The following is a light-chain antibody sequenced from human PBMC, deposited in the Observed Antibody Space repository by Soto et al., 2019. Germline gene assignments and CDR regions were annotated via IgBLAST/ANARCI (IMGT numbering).Light chain of an antibody. CDR3: QQRSIWPPIT. CDR2: EAS. J-gene: IGKJ5*01. V-gene: IGKV3-11*01. CDR1: QSVNSY. Sequence: EIVLTQSPATLSLSPGERATLSCKTSQSVNSYLAWYQQKPGQAPRLLIYEASNRATGIPARFSGSGSGTDFTLTISSLEPEDFAVYYCQQRSIWPPITFGQGTRLEIK.